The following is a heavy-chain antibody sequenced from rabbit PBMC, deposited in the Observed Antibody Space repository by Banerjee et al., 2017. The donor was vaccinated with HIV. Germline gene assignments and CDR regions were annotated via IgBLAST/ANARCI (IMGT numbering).Heavy chain of an antibody. J-gene: IGHJ4*01. Sequence: QEQLEESGGDLVKPGRSLTLTCTASGFSFSGSYWICWVRQAPGKGLEWIAYIFTAGGGTTYYASWAKGRFTISKASSTTVTLQMTGLTAADTATYFCTRSFNLWGPGTLVTVS. CDR3: TRSFNL. V-gene: IGHV1S45*01. CDR1: GFSFSGSYW. CDR2: IFTAGGGTT.